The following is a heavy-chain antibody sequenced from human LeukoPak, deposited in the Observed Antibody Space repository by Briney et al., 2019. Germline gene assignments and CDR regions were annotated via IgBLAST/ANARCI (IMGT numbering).Heavy chain of an antibody. V-gene: IGHV3-23*01. CDR3: ATPPTVTRNY. Sequence: GGSLRLSCAASGFTFSSYGMSWVRQAPGKGLEWVSAISGSGGSTYYADSVRGRFTISRDNSKNTLYLQMDSLRAEVTAVYYCATPPTVTRNYWGQGTLVTVSS. CDR2: ISGSGGST. D-gene: IGHD4-17*01. J-gene: IGHJ4*02. CDR1: GFTFSSYG.